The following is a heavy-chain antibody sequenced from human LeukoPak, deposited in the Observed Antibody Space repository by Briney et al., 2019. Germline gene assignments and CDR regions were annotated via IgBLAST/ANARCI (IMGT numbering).Heavy chain of an antibody. D-gene: IGHD3-22*01. V-gene: IGHV3-30*18. J-gene: IGHJ3*02. CDR2: ISYDGSNK. CDR3: AKGKDYYDSSGYYYTYAFDI. Sequence: GGSLRLSCAASGFTFSSYAMDWVRQAPGKGLEWVTFISYDGSNKYYADSVKGRFTISRDNSKNTLYLQMNSLRTEDTAMYYCAKGKDYYDSSGYYYTYAFDIWGQGTIVTVSS. CDR1: GFTFSSYA.